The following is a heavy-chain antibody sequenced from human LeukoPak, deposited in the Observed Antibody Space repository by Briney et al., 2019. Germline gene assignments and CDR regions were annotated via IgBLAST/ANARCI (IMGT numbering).Heavy chain of an antibody. CDR2: ISYDGSNK. Sequence: PGGSLRLSCAASGFTFSSYAIHWVRQAPGKGLEWVALISYDGSNKYYADSVKGRFTISRDNAKNSLYLQMNSLRAEDTAVYYCARDLSLYSSSWFDYWGQGTLVTVSS. V-gene: IGHV3-30*04. CDR1: GFTFSSYA. CDR3: ARDLSLYSSSWFDY. D-gene: IGHD6-13*01. J-gene: IGHJ4*02.